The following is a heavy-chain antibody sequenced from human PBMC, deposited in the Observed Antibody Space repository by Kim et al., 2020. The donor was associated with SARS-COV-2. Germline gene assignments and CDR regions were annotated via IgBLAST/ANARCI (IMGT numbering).Heavy chain of an antibody. Sequence: ASVKVSCKASGYTFAGYYMHWVRQAPGQGLEWMGRINPNSGGTNYAQKFQGRVTMTRDTSISTAYMELSRLRSDDTAVYYCARVGSAIAAAGKPDEAYYYYYGMDVWGQGTTVTVSS. CDR2: INPNSGGT. J-gene: IGHJ6*02. D-gene: IGHD6-13*01. CDR3: ARVGSAIAAAGKPDEAYYYYYGMDV. V-gene: IGHV1-2*06. CDR1: GYTFAGYY.